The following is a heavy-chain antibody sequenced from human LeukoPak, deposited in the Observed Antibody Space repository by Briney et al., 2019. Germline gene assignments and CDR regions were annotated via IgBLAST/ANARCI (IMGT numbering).Heavy chain of an antibody. CDR2: IDPSDSYT. D-gene: IGHD2-15*01. Sequence: GEPLEISFQGSGYRFTSYWISWVRPMPGKGLEWMGRIDPSDSYTNYSPAFQGHVTISADKSISTAYLQWSSLKASDTAMYYCARRELGPRYCSGGSCYEDYWYFDRWGRRTLVTVS. V-gene: IGHV5-10-1*01. CDR3: ARRELGPRYCSGGSCYEDYWYFDR. CDR1: GYRFTSYW. J-gene: IGHJ2*01.